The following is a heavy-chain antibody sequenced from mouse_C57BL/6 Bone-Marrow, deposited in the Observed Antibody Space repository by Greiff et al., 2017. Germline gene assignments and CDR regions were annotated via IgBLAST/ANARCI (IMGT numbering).Heavy chain of an antibody. CDR3: TRSSYGGCAY. Sequence: VQLQQPGAELVKPGASVKLSCKASGYTFTSYYMYWVKQRPRQGLEWIGGINPSNGGTNFNEKFKGKATLTADKSSNTAYMQLSSLTSEDSAVYYCTRSSYGGCAYWGQGTLVTVSA. CDR1: GYTFTSYY. V-gene: IGHV1-53*01. D-gene: IGHD1-1*02. CDR2: INPSNGGT. J-gene: IGHJ3*01.